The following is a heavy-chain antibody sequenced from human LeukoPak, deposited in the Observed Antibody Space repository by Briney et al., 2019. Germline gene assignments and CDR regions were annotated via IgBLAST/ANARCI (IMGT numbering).Heavy chain of an antibody. D-gene: IGHD2-15*01. CDR1: GFTFSSFA. CDR2: IWYDGSNK. V-gene: IGHV3-33*01. J-gene: IGHJ4*02. Sequence: PGGSLRLSCAPSGFTFSSFALHWVRQAPGKGLEWVSAIWYDGSNKYYVDSMRGRFTISRDHSKNMLYLQMNSLRAEDTAVYYCAREVDCTDGSCYMGHFDYSGQGTLVTVS. CDR3: AREVDCTDGSCYMGHFDY.